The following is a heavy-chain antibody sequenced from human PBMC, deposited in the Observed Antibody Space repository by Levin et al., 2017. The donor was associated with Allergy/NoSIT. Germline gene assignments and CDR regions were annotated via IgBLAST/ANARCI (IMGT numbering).Heavy chain of an antibody. Sequence: SSETLSLTCAVYGGSFSGYYWSWIRQPPGKGLEWIGEINHSGSTNYNPSLKSRVTISVDTSKNQFSLKLSSVTAADTAVYYCARVGGSQLALARWWGQGTLVTVSS. CDR3: ARVGGSQLALARW. D-gene: IGHD6-6*01. CDR1: GGSFSGYY. CDR2: INHSGST. J-gene: IGHJ4*02. V-gene: IGHV4-34*01.